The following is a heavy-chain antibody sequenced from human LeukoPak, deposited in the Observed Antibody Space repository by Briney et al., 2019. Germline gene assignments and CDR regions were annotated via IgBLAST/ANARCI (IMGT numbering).Heavy chain of an antibody. J-gene: IGHJ5*02. CDR1: GDSISRYY. CDR2: IYNGGII. V-gene: IGHV4-4*07. Sequence: SETLSLTCTVSGDSISRYYWSWIRQPAGKGLEWIGRIYNGGIITYNPSLKSRVTMSIDTSNNQFSLRLRFVTAADTAVYYCARAVFGGWYEYNWFDPWGQGTLVTVSS. D-gene: IGHD6-19*01. CDR3: ARAVFGGWYEYNWFDP.